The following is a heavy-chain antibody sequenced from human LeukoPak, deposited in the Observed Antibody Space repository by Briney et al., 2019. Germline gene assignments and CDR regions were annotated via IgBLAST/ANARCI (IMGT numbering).Heavy chain of an antibody. CDR3: AKERVVVTGFDY. CDR1: GFTFSSYG. D-gene: IGHD2-21*02. Sequence: GRSLRLSCAASGFTFSSYGMHWVRQAPGKGLEWVAVISYDGSNKYYADSVKGRFTISRDDSKNTLYLQMNSLRAEDTAVYYCAKERVVVTGFDYWGQGTLVTVSS. J-gene: IGHJ4*02. V-gene: IGHV3-30*18. CDR2: ISYDGSNK.